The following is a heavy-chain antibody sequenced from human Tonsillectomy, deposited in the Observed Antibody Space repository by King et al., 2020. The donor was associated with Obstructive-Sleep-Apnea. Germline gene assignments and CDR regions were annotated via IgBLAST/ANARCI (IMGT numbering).Heavy chain of an antibody. J-gene: IGHJ6*02. CDR1: GYSFTSYW. Sequence: QLVQSGAEVKKPGESLKISCKGSGYSFTSYWIGWVRQMPGKGLEWMGIIYPGDSDTRYSPSFQGQVTISADKSSSTAYLQWSSLKASDTAMYYCARTYYDMLTGPDPYYYYYGMDVWGQGTTVTVSS. V-gene: IGHV5-51*01. D-gene: IGHD3-9*01. CDR3: ARTYYDMLTGPDPYYYYYGMDV. CDR2: IYPGDSDT.